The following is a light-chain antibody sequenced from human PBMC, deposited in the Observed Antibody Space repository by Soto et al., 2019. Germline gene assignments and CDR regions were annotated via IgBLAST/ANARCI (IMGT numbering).Light chain of an antibody. CDR3: QPFGSSPGFT. Sequence: EIVLTQSPGTLSLSPGERATLSCRDSQSINIRYLAWYQQKPGQAPRLLIYGASSRATGIPDRFSGSGSGTDFTLTISRLEPEDFAVYYCQPFGSSPGFTFGLGTKVDMK. CDR2: GAS. CDR1: QSINIRY. V-gene: IGKV3-20*01. J-gene: IGKJ3*01.